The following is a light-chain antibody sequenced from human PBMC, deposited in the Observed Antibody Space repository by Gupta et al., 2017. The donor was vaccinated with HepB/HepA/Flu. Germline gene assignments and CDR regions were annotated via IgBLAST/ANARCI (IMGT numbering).Light chain of an antibody. CDR2: DVS. J-gene: IGKJ5*01. CDR1: QDIINN. Sequence: DIKMTQSPSSLSSSVGDRETIPCQASQDIINNLSWYQQRPGKAPKLLISDVSNMEAGVPSRFSGSGSGTEFTLTISSLQPEDIATYYCQHYDNLPITFGEGTRLEIK. V-gene: IGKV1-33*01. CDR3: QHYDNLPIT.